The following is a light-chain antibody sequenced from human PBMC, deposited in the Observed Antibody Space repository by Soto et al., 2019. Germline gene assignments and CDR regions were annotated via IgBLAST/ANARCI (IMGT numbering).Light chain of an antibody. J-gene: IGKJ5*01. CDR2: DAS. V-gene: IGKV3-11*01. Sequence: EIVLTQSPATLSLSPGERATVSCRASLSVGGHLAWYQQRPRQAPRLLFHDASTSASGVPVRFSASGSDTDVTLSISSLEAEDSAIYYCQQSHVWPPITFGQGTRLEIK. CDR3: QQSHVWPPIT. CDR1: LSVGGH.